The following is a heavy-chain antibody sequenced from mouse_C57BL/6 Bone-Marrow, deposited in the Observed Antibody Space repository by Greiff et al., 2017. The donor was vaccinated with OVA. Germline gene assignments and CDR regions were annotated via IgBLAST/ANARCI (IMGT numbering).Heavy chain of an antibody. J-gene: IGHJ3*01. D-gene: IGHD2-1*01. Sequence: VQLQQSGPELVKPGASVKMSCKASGYTFTDYNMHWVKQSHGKSLEWIGYINPNNGGTSYNQKFKGKATLTVNKSSSTAYMELRSLTSEDSAVYYCAKGLLSPWFAYWGQGTLVTVSA. CDR2: INPNNGGT. CDR3: AKGLLSPWFAY. V-gene: IGHV1-22*01. CDR1: GYTFTDYN.